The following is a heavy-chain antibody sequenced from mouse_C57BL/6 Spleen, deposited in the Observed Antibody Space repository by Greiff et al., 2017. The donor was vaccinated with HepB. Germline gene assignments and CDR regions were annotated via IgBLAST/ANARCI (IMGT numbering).Heavy chain of an antibody. J-gene: IGHJ2*01. V-gene: IGHV1-19*01. Sequence: EVQLVESGPVLVKPGASVKMSCKASGYTFTDYYMNWVKQSHGKSLEWIGGINPYNGGTSYNQKFKGKATLTVDKSSSTAYMELNSLTSEDSAVYYCAKGGAGYVGYWGQGTTLTVSS. CDR1: GYTFTDYY. CDR3: AKGGAGYVGY. CDR2: INPYNGGT. D-gene: IGHD3-2*02.